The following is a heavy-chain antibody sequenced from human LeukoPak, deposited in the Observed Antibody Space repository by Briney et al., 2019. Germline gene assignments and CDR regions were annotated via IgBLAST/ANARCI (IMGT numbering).Heavy chain of an antibody. CDR2: INPTGGST. J-gene: IGHJ3*02. V-gene: IGHV1-46*01. CDR1: GYTFPSYF. Sequence: ASVKVSCKASGYTFPSYFMHWVRQAPGQGLEWMGIINPTGGSTTYAQKFQGRVTMTRDTSTSTVYMELSSLRSDDTAVYYCARDAFDIWGQGTMVTVSS. CDR3: ARDAFDI.